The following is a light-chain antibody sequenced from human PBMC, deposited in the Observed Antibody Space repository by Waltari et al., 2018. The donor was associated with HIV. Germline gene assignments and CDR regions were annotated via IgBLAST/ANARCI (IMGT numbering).Light chain of an antibody. CDR2: EVN. CDR3: TSYGGSNNFDV. CDR1: SSDVGGYNY. Sequence: QSALTQPPSASGSPGQSVTISCTGTSSDVGGYNYVSWYQQHAGKAPKLMIFEVNRRPSGVPDRFSGSESGNTASLTISGRQVEDEADYYCTSYGGSNNFDVFGTGTTVTV. V-gene: IGLV2-8*01. J-gene: IGLJ1*01.